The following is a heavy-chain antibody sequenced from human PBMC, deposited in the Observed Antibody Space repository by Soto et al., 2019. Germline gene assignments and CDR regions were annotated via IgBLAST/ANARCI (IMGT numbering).Heavy chain of an antibody. CDR3: ARVFGSWFNWFDP. D-gene: IGHD6-13*01. Sequence: GASVKVSCKASGYTFTSYAMHWVRQAPGQRLEWMGWINAGNGNTKYSQKFQGRVTITRDTSASTAYMELSSLRSEDTAVYYCARVFGSWFNWFDPWGQGTLVTVSS. CDR2: INAGNGNT. CDR1: GYTFTSYA. J-gene: IGHJ5*02. V-gene: IGHV1-3*01.